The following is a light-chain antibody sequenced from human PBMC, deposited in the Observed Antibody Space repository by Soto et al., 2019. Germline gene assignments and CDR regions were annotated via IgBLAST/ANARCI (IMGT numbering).Light chain of an antibody. Sequence: EIVMTQSPATLSVSPGERVTLSCRASQSVSSNLAWYQQKPGQAPRLLIYGASTRATGIPARFSGSGSGTEFTLTISSLQSEDFAVYYCQQYNNWSTWTFGQGTKVEIK. J-gene: IGKJ1*01. CDR2: GAS. V-gene: IGKV3-15*01. CDR1: QSVSSN. CDR3: QQYNNWSTWT.